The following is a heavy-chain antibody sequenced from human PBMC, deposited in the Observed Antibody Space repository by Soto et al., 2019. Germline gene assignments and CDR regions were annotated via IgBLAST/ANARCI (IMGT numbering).Heavy chain of an antibody. CDR3: EKSGNRNGWGIDC. J-gene: IGHJ4*02. CDR2: ISSGSDI. D-gene: IGHD6-19*01. CDR1: GFIFDSYP. Sequence: PGGSLRLSCVGSGFIFDSYPMNWVRQAPGKGLEWVSYISSGSDIYYAESVKGRFTISRDNARKSLSLQMNSLSDEDTAVYYCEKSGNRNGWGIDCWGQGALITVSS. V-gene: IGHV3-48*02.